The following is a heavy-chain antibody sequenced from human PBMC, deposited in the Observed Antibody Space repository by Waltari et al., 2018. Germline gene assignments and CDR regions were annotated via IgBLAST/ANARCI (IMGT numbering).Heavy chain of an antibody. CDR3: ARSQGITMIVVVDSALDY. CDR2: SIPSLGTA. D-gene: IGHD3-22*01. CDR1: GGTFSSYA. V-gene: IGHV1-69*12. J-gene: IGHJ4*02. Sequence: QVQLVQSGAEVKKPGSSVKVSCKASGGTFSSYAISWVRQAPGQGLEWMGGSIPSLGTANDAQKFQGRVTITADESTCTAYMELSSLRSEDTAVYYCARSQGITMIVVVDSALDYWGQGTLVTVSS.